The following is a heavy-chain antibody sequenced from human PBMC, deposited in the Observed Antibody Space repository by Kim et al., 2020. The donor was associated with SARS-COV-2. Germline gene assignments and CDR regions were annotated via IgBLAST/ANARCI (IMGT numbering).Heavy chain of an antibody. CDR2: ISDTSSYI. V-gene: IGHV3-21*01. CDR1: GFSFSDCS. Sequence: GGSLRLSCAVSGFSFSDCSMHWVRQAPGKGLEWVSAISDTSSYIFYEDSVKGRFTISRDNAKNSLYLQMNSLRDEDTAVYYCVRDSDSSGNDAFDVWGQGAMVNVSS. D-gene: IGHD3-22*01. CDR3: VRDSDSSGNDAFDV. J-gene: IGHJ3*01.